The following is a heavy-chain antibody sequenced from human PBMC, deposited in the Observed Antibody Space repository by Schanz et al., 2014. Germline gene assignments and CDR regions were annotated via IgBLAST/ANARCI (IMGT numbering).Heavy chain of an antibody. Sequence: QVQLVESGGGLVKPGGSLRLSCAASGFNFSDYYMSWIRQAPGKGLEWVSYISRDGTTSYYADSVKGRFTISRDNAKNSLYLEMTSLRGEDTAVYYCARENLNWEAFDIWGQGTVVTVSS. CDR3: ARENLNWEAFDI. CDR2: ISRDGTTS. J-gene: IGHJ3*02. CDR1: GFNFSDYY. D-gene: IGHD7-27*01. V-gene: IGHV3-11*01.